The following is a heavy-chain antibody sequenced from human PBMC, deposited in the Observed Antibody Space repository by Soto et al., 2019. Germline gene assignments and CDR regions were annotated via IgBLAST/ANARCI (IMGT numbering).Heavy chain of an antibody. Sequence: GGSLRLSCAASGFTFSSYAMHWVRQAPGKGLEWVAVISYDGSNKYYADSVKGRFTISRDNSKNTLYLQMNSLRAEDTAVYYCARGVMLRRWLQLLGAFDIWGQGTMVTVSS. J-gene: IGHJ3*02. D-gene: IGHD5-12*01. CDR2: ISYDGSNK. CDR1: GFTFSSYA. V-gene: IGHV3-30-3*01. CDR3: ARGVMLRRWLQLLGAFDI.